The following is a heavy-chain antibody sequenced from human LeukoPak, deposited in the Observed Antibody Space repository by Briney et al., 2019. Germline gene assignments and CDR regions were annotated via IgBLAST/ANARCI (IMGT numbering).Heavy chain of an antibody. V-gene: IGHV3-53*04. J-gene: IGHJ4*02. D-gene: IGHD5-18*01. CDR2: IYSGGST. CDR1: GFTVSSNY. Sequence: GALSLSCAASGFTVSSNYMSWVRQAPGKGLEWVSVIYSGGSTYYADSVKGRFTISRHNSKNTLYLQMNSLRAEDTAVYYCARAHRGSGYSYGYFDYWGQGTLVTVSS. CDR3: ARAHRGSGYSYGYFDY.